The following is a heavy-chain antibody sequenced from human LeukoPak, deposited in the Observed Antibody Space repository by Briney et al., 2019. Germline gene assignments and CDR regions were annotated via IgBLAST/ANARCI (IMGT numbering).Heavy chain of an antibody. CDR3: AREVRDCSGGSCYGIYYYYYYMDV. J-gene: IGHJ6*03. CDR2: TYYRSKWYN. CDR1: GDSVSSNSGA. D-gene: IGHD2-15*01. V-gene: IGHV6-1*01. Sequence: SQTLSLTCAISGDSVSSNSGAWNWIRQSPSRGLEWLGRTYYRSKWYNDYAVSVKSRITINPDTSKNQFSLQLNSVTTEDTAVYYCAREVRDCSGGSCYGIYYYYYYMDVWGKGTTVTVSS.